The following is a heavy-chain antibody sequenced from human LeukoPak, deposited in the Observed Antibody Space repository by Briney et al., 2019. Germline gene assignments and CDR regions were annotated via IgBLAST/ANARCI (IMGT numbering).Heavy chain of an antibody. CDR1: GGSISSYY. V-gene: IGHV4-59*04. J-gene: IGHJ5*02. CDR3: AREAAGGHNWFDP. CDR2: TNSNGHT. Sequence: PSETLSLTCTVSGGSISSYYWSWIRQPPGEGLEWIGSTNSNGHTYYSPSLKSRVSISVDTSKNQFSLRLTSVTAADTAVYYCAREAAGGHNWFDPWGQGTLVTVSS. D-gene: IGHD6-13*01.